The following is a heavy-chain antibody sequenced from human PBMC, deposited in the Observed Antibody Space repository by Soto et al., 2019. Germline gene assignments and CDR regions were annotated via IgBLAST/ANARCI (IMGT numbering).Heavy chain of an antibody. J-gene: IGHJ4*02. CDR1: GGSMSSSTYY. D-gene: IGHD3-3*01. CDR3: ARHKRMTIVGVAPSRGIFDY. V-gene: IGHV4-39*01. CDR2: MDYSGRA. Sequence: QVPLQESGPGLVKPSETLSLNCTVFGGSMSSSTYYWGWIRQPPGKGLEWIGGMDYSGRAYYNPSLKSRVTISEDTSKNKFSLKLSSVTAADTAVYYCARHKRMTIVGVAPSRGIFDYWGQGDLVTVSS.